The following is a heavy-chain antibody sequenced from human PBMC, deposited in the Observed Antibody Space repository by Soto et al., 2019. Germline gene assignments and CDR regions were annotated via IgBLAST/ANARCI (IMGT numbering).Heavy chain of an antibody. D-gene: IGHD3-22*01. CDR2: ISGSGGST. CDR1: GFTFSSYA. Sequence: GGSLRLSCAASGFTFSSYAMSWVRQAPGKGLEWASAISGSGGSTYYADSVKGRFTISRDNSKNTLYLQMNSLRAEDTAVYYCARDPPPMIVVAMEYYFDYWGQGTLVTVSS. V-gene: IGHV3-23*01. CDR3: ARDPPPMIVVAMEYYFDY. J-gene: IGHJ4*02.